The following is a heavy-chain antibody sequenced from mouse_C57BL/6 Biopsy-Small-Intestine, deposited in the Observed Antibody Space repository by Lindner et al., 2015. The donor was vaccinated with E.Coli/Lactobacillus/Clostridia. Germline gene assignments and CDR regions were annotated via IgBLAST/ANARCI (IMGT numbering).Heavy chain of an antibody. CDR3: ARGVKMIRGIDTYGMDV. J-gene: IGHJ1*01. V-gene: IGHV1S26*01. CDR2: ISVYNGYS. Sequence: SVKVSCKASGYSFTTYDISWVRQAPGQGLEWMGWISVYNGYSNYAQNLQGRVTMTTDTSTSTAYMELRSLRSDDTAVYYCARGVKMIRGIDTYGMDVWGQGTAVTVSS. D-gene: IGHD1-1*01. CDR1: GYSFTTYD.